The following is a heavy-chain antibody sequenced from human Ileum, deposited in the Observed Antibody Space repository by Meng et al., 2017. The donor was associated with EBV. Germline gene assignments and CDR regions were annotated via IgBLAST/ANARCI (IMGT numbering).Heavy chain of an antibody. Sequence: EVRRLGAGGGSLQLGGSLTVSCVASGFSCSSYALTWVRQAPGKGLEWVSGISVSGTRKSYADSVKGRFIISRDNTENAIYLHMHSLRVEDTATYYCTYAPLGYWGQGTLVTVSS. CDR1: GFSCSSYA. D-gene: IGHD2-2*01. V-gene: IGHV3-23*01. J-gene: IGHJ4*02. CDR2: ISVSGTRK. CDR3: TYAPLGY.